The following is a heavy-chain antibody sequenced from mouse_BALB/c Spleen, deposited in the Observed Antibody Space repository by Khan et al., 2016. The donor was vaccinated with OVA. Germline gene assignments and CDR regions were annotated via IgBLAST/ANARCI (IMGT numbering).Heavy chain of an antibody. J-gene: IGHJ2*01. Sequence: EVQLVESGPGLVKPSQSLSLTCTVTGYSITSDYAWNWIRQFPGNKLEWMGYISYSGNTNYNPSLKSPISLTRDTSKNQFFLQLNSVTTEDTATEYCARVYGGDVDYWGQGTTLTGAS. CDR1: GYSITSDYA. CDR2: ISYSGNT. V-gene: IGHV3-2*02. D-gene: IGHD2-10*02. CDR3: ARVYGGDVDY.